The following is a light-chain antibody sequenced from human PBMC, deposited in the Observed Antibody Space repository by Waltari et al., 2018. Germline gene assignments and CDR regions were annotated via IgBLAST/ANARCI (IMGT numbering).Light chain of an antibody. CDR1: PRVSTN. V-gene: IGKV3-15*01. J-gene: IGKJ2*01. CDR3: QQYNNWPLYT. CDR2: GAT. Sequence: EIVLTQSPATLSVSPGERATLSCRASPRVSTNLAWYQQKPGQAPRLLSYGATTRATGIPARVSGSESGTDYTLTISSLQSEDAAVYYCQQYNNWPLYTFGQGTKLEIK.